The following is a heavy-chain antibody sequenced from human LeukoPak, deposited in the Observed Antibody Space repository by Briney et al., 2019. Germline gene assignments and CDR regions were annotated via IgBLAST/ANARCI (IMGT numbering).Heavy chain of an antibody. J-gene: IGHJ5*02. Sequence: ASVKVSCKASGGTFSSYAISWVRQAPGQGLEWMGGIIPIFGTANYAQKFQGRVTITADKSTTTDYMELSSLRSEDTAVYYCARDNSVGDVAWWFDPWGQGTLVTVSS. V-gene: IGHV1-69*06. CDR2: IIPIFGTA. CDR1: GGTFSSYA. D-gene: IGHD1-26*01. CDR3: ARDNSVGDVAWWFDP.